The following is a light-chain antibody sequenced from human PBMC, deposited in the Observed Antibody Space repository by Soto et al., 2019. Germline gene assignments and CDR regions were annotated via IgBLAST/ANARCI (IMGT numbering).Light chain of an antibody. J-gene: IGLJ1*01. CDR2: AVS. CDR1: SSDVGGYNY. CDR3: NSYTSSSTLV. V-gene: IGLV2-14*03. Sequence: QSVLTQPASVSGSPGQSITISCTGTSSDVGGYNYVSWYQHHPGKAPKLMIYAVSERPSGVSNRFSGSKSGNTASLTISGLQAEDEADYYCNSYTSSSTLVFGTGTKVT.